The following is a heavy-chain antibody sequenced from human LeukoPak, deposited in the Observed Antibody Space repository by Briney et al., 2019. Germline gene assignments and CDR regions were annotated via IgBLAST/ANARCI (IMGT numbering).Heavy chain of an antibody. V-gene: IGHV3-72*01. CDR3: ARVGPPRSDAFDI. J-gene: IGHJ3*02. CDR2: TRDKANSYTT. Sequence: GGSPRLSCAASGFTFSDHYMDWVRQTPGKGLEWVGRTRDKANSYTTEYAASVKGRFTISRDDSKNSLYLQMNSLKTEDTAVYYCARVGPPRSDAFDIWGQGTVVTVSS. CDR1: GFTFSDHY.